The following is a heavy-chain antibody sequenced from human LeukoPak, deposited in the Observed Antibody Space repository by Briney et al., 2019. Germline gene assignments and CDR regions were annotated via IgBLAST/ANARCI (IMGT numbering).Heavy chain of an antibody. V-gene: IGHV4-4*07. D-gene: IGHD3-22*01. CDR3: ARDGDYYDSRGVLDY. Sequence: SETLSLTCTVSGGSISSYYWSWIRQPAGKGLERIGRIYTSGSTNYNPSLKSRVTMSVDTSKNQFSLKLSSVTAADTAVYYCARDGDYYDSRGVLDYWGQGTLVTVSS. J-gene: IGHJ4*02. CDR1: GGSISSYY. CDR2: IYTSGST.